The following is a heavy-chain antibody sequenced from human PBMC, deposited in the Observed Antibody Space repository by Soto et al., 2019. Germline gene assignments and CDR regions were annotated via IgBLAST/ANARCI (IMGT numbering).Heavy chain of an antibody. D-gene: IGHD3-9*01. CDR2: ISYDGSNK. J-gene: IGHJ4*02. CDR1: GFTFSSYA. CDR3: ASDPGGTDFDEWTYYFDY. V-gene: IGHV3-30-3*01. Sequence: QVQLGESGGGVVQPGRSLRLSCAASGFTFSSYAMHWVRQAPGKGLEWVAVISYDGSNKYYADSVKGRFTISRDNSKNTLYLQMNSLRAEDTAVYYCASDPGGTDFDEWTYYFDYWGQGTLVTVSS.